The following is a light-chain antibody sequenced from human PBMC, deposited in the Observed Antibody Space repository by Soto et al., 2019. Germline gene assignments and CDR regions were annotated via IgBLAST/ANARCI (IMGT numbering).Light chain of an antibody. CDR1: QSVSGD. V-gene: IGKV3-15*01. CDR3: QQYNNWPFT. CDR2: GAS. J-gene: IGKJ3*01. Sequence: EIVMTQSPAPLSVFPGERATLSCRASQSVSGDLAWYQQKPGQAPRLLIYGASTRATGIPARFSGSGSGTEFTLTIGSLQSEDFAVYYCQQYNNWPFTFGPGTKVDI.